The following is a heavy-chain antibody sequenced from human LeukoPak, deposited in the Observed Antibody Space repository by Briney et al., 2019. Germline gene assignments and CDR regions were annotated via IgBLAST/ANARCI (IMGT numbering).Heavy chain of an antibody. Sequence: GRSLRLSCAASGFTFSTSSMHWVRQAPGKGLEWVAVTSYDESIKVYAESVKGRFTISRDNSEHTLYLQLNSLKFEDTAVYYCATEGHSSGWAGTFHIWGQGTMVTISS. V-gene: IGHV3-30-3*01. J-gene: IGHJ3*02. CDR3: ATEGHSSGWAGTFHI. CDR2: TSYDESIK. D-gene: IGHD6-25*01. CDR1: GFTFSTSS.